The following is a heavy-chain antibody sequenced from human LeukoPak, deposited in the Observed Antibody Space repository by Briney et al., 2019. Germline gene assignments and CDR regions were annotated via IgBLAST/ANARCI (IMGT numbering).Heavy chain of an antibody. J-gene: IGHJ4*02. V-gene: IGHV4-39*07. CDR1: GGSISSSSYY. Sequence: SETLSLTCTVSGGSISSSSYYWGWIRQPPGKGLEWIGSIYYSGSTYYNPSLKSRVTISVDTSKNQFSLKLSSVTAADTAVYYCARDPRIPHGFFDYWGQGTLVTVSS. CDR3: ARDPRIPHGFFDY. CDR2: IYYSGST. D-gene: IGHD2-2*03.